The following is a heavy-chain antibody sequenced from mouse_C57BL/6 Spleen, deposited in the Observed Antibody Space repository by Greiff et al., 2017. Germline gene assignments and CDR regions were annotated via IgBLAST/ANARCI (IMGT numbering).Heavy chain of an antibody. Sequence: EVQVVESGEGLVKPGGSLKLSCAASGFTFSSYAMSWVRQNPEKRLEWVAYISSGGDYIYYADTVKGRFTISRDNARNTLYLQMSSLKSEDTAMYYCTSEGVYYDHLFDYWGHGTTLTVA. CDR2: ISSGGDYI. J-gene: IGHJ2*01. D-gene: IGHD2-4*01. CDR1: GFTFSSYA. V-gene: IGHV5-9-1*02. CDR3: TSEGVYYDHLFDY.